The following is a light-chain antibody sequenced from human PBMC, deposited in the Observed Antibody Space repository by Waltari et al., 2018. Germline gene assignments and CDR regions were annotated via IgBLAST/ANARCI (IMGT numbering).Light chain of an antibody. J-gene: IGLJ2*01. V-gene: IGLV3-21*04. CDR2: YDS. CDR3: QVWDSSSDHVV. CDR1: NIGSKS. Sequence: SYVLTQPPSVSVAPGKTARLTCGGNNIGSKSVHWYQQKPGQAPGLVIYYDSDRPSGIPERFSGSNSGNTATLTISRVEAGDEADYYCQVWDSSSDHVVFGGGTKLTVL.